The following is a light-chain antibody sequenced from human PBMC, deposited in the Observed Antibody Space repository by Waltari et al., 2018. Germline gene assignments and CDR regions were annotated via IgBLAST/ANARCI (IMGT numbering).Light chain of an antibody. V-gene: IGKV1-33*01. CDR2: EAA. CDR3: QQYDDVPYYT. J-gene: IGKJ2*01. Sequence: DIQMTQSPSSLSASVGDSVTITGRASHDISQYLNWYHQRPGRAPKLLIYEAAQLEMGVSSRFSGSGYGTIFTLTIRSVQAADVGTYFCQQYDDVPYYTFGQGT. CDR1: HDISQY.